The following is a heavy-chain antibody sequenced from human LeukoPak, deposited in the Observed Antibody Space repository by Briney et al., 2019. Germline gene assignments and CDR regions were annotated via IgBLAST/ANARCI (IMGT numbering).Heavy chain of an antibody. D-gene: IGHD3-22*01. J-gene: IGHJ3*02. V-gene: IGHV4-59*01. CDR2: IYYSGST. CDR1: GGSISSYY. CDR3: AKDLLQTFFFDSSGYYSDAFGM. Sequence: SETLSLTCTVSGGSISSYYWSWIRQPPGKGLEWIGYIYYSGSTNYNPSLKSRVTISVDTSKNQFSLKLSSVTAADTAVYYCAKDLLQTFFFDSSGYYSDAFGMWGQGTMVTVSP.